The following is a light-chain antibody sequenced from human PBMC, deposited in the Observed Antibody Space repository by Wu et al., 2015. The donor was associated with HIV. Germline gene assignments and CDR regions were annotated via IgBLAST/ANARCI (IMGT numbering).Light chain of an antibody. Sequence: DIQMTQSPSSLSASVGDRVTITCRASQSITNYVSWYQQKPGRAPKLLIHDASSLQSGVPSRFTGSGYGTDFTLTITNLQLEDFATYYCQQSFSILYSFGQGTKLEI. J-gene: IGKJ2*03. CDR2: DAS. V-gene: IGKV1-39*01. CDR3: QQSFSILYS. CDR1: QSITNY.